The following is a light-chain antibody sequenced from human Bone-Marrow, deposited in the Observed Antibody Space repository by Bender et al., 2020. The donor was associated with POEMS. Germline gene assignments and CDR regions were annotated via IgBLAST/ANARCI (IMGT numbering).Light chain of an antibody. J-gene: IGLJ3*02. CDR1: AFPKRY. CDR2: KDS. CDR3: QSAGNRGNWV. V-gene: IGLV3-25*03. Sequence: SHELTQPPSVSVSPGQTAEITCSGDAFPKRYGHWYQTKPGQAPLLIIYKDSERPSGIPERVSGSSSGTAVTLNITGVQAEDEADYWGQSAGNRGNWVFGGGTKLTVL.